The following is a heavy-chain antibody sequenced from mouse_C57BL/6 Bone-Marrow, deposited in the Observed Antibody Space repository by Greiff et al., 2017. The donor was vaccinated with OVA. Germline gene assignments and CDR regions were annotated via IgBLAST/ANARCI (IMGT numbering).Heavy chain of an antibody. J-gene: IGHJ1*03. Sequence: VQLKESGGGLVQPGGSLKLSCAASGFTFSDYYMYWVRQTPEKRLEWVAYISNGGGSTYYPDTVKGRFTISRDNAKNTLYLQMSRLKSEDTAMYYCARLLWYTDGYFDVWGTGTTVTVSS. V-gene: IGHV5-12*01. CDR2: ISNGGGST. D-gene: IGHD2-1*01. CDR1: GFTFSDYY. CDR3: ARLLWYTDGYFDV.